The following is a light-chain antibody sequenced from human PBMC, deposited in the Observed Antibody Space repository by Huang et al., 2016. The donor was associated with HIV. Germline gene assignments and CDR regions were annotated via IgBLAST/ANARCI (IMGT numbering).Light chain of an antibody. CDR3: QQHSNWPIT. J-gene: IGKJ5*01. Sequence: EIVLTQSPATLSLSPGERATLSCRASQRVSSYLAWCQQKPGQAPRLLIYGASTMAPGIPASFSGSGSLTDFTLTISSLEPEDFAVYFCQQHSNWPITFGQGTRLEIK. CDR1: QRVSSY. CDR2: GAS. V-gene: IGKV3-11*01.